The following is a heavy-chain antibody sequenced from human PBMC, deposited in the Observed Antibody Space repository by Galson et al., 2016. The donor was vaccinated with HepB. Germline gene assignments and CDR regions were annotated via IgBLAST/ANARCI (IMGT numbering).Heavy chain of an antibody. CDR3: ARDHSYGGGTYYEVAY. D-gene: IGHD1-26*01. CDR1: GFTFSSYG. V-gene: IGHV3-33*01. J-gene: IGHJ4*02. Sequence: SLRLSCAASGFTFSSYGMNWVRQAPGKGLEWVAVIWYEGSDKYYADSVKGRFTISRDNSKNTLYLQMNSMRAEDTDVYYCARDHSYGGGTYYEVAYWGQGTLVTVSS. CDR2: IWYEGSDK.